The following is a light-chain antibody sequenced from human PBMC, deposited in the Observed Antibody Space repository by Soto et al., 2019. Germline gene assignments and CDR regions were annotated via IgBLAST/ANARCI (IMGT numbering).Light chain of an antibody. CDR3: SSYRSSDTLEG. CDR2: AVN. CDR1: REDIGAYDY. V-gene: IGLV2-14*01. Sequence: QSVLTQPASVSASPGQSIFISCTGTREDIGAYDYVSWYQQHPGKAPKLILYAVNDRPSGVSSRFSGSKSGNTASLTISGVQPDDEADYDCSSYRSSDTLEGFGTGTKVTVL. J-gene: IGLJ1*01.